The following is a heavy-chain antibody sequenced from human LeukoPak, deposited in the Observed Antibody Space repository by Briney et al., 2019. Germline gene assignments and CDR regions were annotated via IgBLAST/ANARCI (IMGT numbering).Heavy chain of an antibody. CDR3: ARQRMFVVPAAPLDY. CDR1: GYSISNGYY. V-gene: IGHV4-38-2*02. J-gene: IGHJ4*02. Sequence: SETLSLTCTVSGYSISNGYYWGWIRQPPGKGLEWVGSIYHRGSTNYNPSLKSRVTISVDTSKNQFSLKLSSVTAADTAVYYCARQRMFVVPAAPLDYWGQGTLVTVSS. D-gene: IGHD2-2*01. CDR2: IYHRGST.